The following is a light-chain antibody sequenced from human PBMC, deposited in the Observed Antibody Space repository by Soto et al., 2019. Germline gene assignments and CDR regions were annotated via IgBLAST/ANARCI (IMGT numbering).Light chain of an antibody. CDR1: QSVSNNY. CDR3: QQRSNWPRT. CDR2: GAS. J-gene: IGKJ1*01. V-gene: IGKV3D-20*02. Sequence: EIVLTRSPGTLSLSPGVRATLSCRASQSVSNNYLAWYQQKPGQAPRLLIYGASDRATGIPDRFSGSGSGTDFTLTISSLEPEDFAVYYCQQRSNWPRTFGQGTKV.